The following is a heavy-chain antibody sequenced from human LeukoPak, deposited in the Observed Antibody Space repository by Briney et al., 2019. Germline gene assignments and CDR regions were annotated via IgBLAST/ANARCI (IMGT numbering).Heavy chain of an antibody. CDR1: GFTFSRYA. CDR2: ISDSGGST. J-gene: IGHJ3*02. D-gene: IGHD3-16*01. V-gene: IGHV3-23*01. Sequence: PGGSLRLSCVASGFTFSRYAMNWVRQAPRKGLEWVSGISDSGGSTYYADSVKGRFTISRDSSKNTLYLQMNSLRAEDSAVYYCARRGMPNEKDAFDMWGQGTMVTVSS. CDR3: ARRGMPNEKDAFDM.